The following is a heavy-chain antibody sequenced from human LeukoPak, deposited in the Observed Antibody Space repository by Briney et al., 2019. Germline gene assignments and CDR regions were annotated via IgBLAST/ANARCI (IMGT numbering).Heavy chain of an antibody. CDR3: AKENGGNSGGFHY. D-gene: IGHD4-23*01. J-gene: IGHJ4*02. Sequence: PGGSLRLSCAASGFTFRSYEFNWVRQAPGKGLEWVSAISGSGGSTYYADSVKGRFTISRDNSKNTLYLQMNSLRAEDTAVYYCAKENGGNSGGFHYWGQGTLVTVSS. CDR1: GFTFRSYE. V-gene: IGHV3-23*01. CDR2: ISGSGGST.